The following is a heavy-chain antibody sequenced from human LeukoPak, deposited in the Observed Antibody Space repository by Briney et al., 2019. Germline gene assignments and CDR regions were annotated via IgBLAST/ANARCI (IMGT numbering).Heavy chain of an antibody. J-gene: IGHJ4*02. D-gene: IGHD2-15*01. CDR1: GGSFSGYY. CDR2: INHSGST. Sequence: PSETLSLTCAVYGGSFSGYYWSWIRQPPGKGLEWIGEINHSGSTNYIPSLKSRVTISVDTSKNQFSLKLSSVTAADTAVYYCARGVYCSGGSCHLDYWGQGTLVTVSS. V-gene: IGHV4-34*01. CDR3: ARGVYCSGGSCHLDY.